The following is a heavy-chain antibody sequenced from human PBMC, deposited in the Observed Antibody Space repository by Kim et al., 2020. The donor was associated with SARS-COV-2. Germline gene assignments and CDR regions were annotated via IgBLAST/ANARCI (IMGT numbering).Heavy chain of an antibody. Sequence: SETLSLTCTVSGGSISSSSYYWGWIHQPPGKGLEWIGSIYYSGSTYYNPSLKSRVTISVDTSKNQFSLKLSSVTAADTAVYYCASIIAAMDVWGQGTTVTVSS. CDR3: ASIIAAMDV. CDR1: GGSISSSSYY. CDR2: IYYSGST. D-gene: IGHD2-15*01. V-gene: IGHV4-39*01. J-gene: IGHJ6*02.